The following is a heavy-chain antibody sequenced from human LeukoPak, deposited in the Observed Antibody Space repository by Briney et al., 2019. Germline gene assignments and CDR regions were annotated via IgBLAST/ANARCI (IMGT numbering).Heavy chain of an antibody. CDR1: GFTFSSYS. CDR2: ISSSSSYI. Sequence: GGSLRLSCAASGFTFSSYSMNWVRQAPGKGLEWVSSISSSSSYIYYADSVKGRFTISRDNAKNSLYLQMNSLRAEDTAVYYCARDSRWDDSSVDYWGQGTLVTVSS. J-gene: IGHJ4*02. CDR3: ARDSRWDDSSVDY. V-gene: IGHV3-21*01. D-gene: IGHD3-22*01.